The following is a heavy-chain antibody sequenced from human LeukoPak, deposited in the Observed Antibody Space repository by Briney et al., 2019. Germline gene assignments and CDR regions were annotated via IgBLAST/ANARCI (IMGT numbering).Heavy chain of an antibody. D-gene: IGHD2-2*02. CDR3: ARGYCSSTSCYTPFDY. CDR2: INPNSGGT. V-gene: IGHV1-2*02. CDR1: GYTFTGYY. Sequence: ASVKVSCKASGYTFTGYYMHWVRQAPGQGLEWIEWINPNSGGTNYAQKFQGRVTMTRDTSISTAYMELSRLRSDDTAVYYCARGYCSSTSCYTPFDYWGQGTLVTVSS. J-gene: IGHJ4*02.